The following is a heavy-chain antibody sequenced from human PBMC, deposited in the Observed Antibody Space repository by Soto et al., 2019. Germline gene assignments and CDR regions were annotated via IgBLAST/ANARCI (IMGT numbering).Heavy chain of an antibody. CDR3: ARDRGGITVSSKPLGNWFDP. CDR2: VSHGGTT. Sequence: QVQLQESGPGLLRPSETLSLTCTVSGVSIDNFFWSWIRQIPGKGLEWIGQVSHGGTTPYMSEGDTICSNPYLETRTTRSLVLPKKQFSLKLTPVTAPATALYSCARDRGGITVSSKPLGNWFDPWRPGTLVTVSS. J-gene: IGHJ5*02. CDR1: GVSIDNFF. D-gene: IGHD6-19*01. V-gene: IGHV4-59*01.